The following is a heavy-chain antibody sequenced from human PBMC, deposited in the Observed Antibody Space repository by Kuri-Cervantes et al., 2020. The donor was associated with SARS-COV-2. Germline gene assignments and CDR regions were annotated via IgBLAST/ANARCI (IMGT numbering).Heavy chain of an antibody. J-gene: IGHJ5*02. V-gene: IGHV1-69*13. Sequence: SVKVSCKASGGIFSSYAISWVRQAPGQGLEWMGGIIPIFGTANYAQKFQGRVTITADEPTSTACMELSSLRSEDTAVYYCARGGFEITIFGVAYNWFDPWGQGTLVTVSS. CDR1: GGIFSSYA. CDR3: ARGGFEITIFGVAYNWFDP. CDR2: IIPIFGTA. D-gene: IGHD3-3*01.